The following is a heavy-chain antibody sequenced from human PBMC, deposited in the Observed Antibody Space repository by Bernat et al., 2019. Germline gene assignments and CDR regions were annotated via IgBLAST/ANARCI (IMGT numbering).Heavy chain of an antibody. V-gene: IGHV3-48*01. Sequence: EVQLVESGGGLVQPGGSLRLSCAASGFTFSSYSMNWVRQAPGKGLEWVSHISSSSSTIYYADSVKGRFTISRDNAKNSLYLQMNSLRAEDTAVYYCARDGDSSGYYYNYYYGMDVWGQGTTVTVSS. J-gene: IGHJ6*02. CDR1: GFTFSSYS. D-gene: IGHD3-22*01. CDR2: ISSSSSTI. CDR3: ARDGDSSGYYYNYYYGMDV.